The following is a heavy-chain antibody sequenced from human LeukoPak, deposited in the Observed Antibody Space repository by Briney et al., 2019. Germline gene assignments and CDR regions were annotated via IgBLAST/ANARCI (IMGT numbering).Heavy chain of an antibody. CDR3: ASFPDYYDSTEDY. V-gene: IGHV4-34*01. D-gene: IGHD3-22*01. J-gene: IGHJ4*02. CDR1: GDSFSGYY. CDR2: IYYSGST. Sequence: ASETLSLTCAVYGDSFSGYYWSWIRQPPGKGLEWIGSIYYSGSTYYNPSLKSRVTISVDPSKNQFSLKLSSVTAADTAVYYCASFPDYYDSTEDYWGQGTLVTVSS.